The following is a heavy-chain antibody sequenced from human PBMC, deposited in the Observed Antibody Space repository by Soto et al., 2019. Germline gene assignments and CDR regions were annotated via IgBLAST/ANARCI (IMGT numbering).Heavy chain of an antibody. D-gene: IGHD3-22*01. CDR1: GFTFSTYG. V-gene: IGHV3-30*18. CDR3: AKTITTYSGDSRGRGALVDY. J-gene: IGHJ4*02. CDR2: ISSDGKSE. Sequence: QVQLVESGGGVVQPGRSLRLSCAASGFTFSTYGMHWVRQPPGKRLEWVAVISSDGKSEHYADPVKGRFSISRDNSKNTLSLQMNSLRVEDTAVYYCAKTITTYSGDSRGRGALVDYWGQGTLVTVS.